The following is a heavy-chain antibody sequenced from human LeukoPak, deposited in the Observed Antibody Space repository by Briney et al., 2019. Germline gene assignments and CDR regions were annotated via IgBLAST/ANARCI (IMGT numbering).Heavy chain of an antibody. CDR3: ARDYPDVLRYFDWLLQIQNWFDP. Sequence: ASVKVSCKASGYTFTGYYMHWVRQAPGQGLEWMGWINPNSGGTNYAQKFQGRVTMTRDTSISTAYMELGRLRSDDTAVYYCARDYPDVLRYFDWLLQIQNWFDPWGQGTLVTVSS. D-gene: IGHD3-9*01. V-gene: IGHV1-2*02. J-gene: IGHJ5*02. CDR2: INPNSGGT. CDR1: GYTFTGYY.